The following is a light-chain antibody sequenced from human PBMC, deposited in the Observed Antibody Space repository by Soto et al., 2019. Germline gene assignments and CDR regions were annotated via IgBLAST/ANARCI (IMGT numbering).Light chain of an antibody. Sequence: DIQMTQSPSSLSASVGDRVTITCRASQGISTYLIWYQQRQGKAPKLLIYAASNLVSGVPSRFSGSGSRTEFTLTISSLQPEDFATYYCQQSYRTPYTFGQGTKLETK. CDR1: QGISTY. V-gene: IGKV1-39*01. CDR2: AAS. CDR3: QQSYRTPYT. J-gene: IGKJ2*01.